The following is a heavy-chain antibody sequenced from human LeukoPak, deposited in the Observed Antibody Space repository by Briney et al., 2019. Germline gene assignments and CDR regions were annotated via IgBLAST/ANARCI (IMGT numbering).Heavy chain of an antibody. CDR3: ARLLAAAEYYFDY. J-gene: IGHJ4*02. Sequence: GESLKISCKGSGYSFTTYFIGWVRQMPGKGLEWMGIIYPGDSDTRYSPSFQGQVTISADKSISTAYLQWSSLRASDTAMYYCARLLAAAEYYFDYWGQGTLVTVSS. CDR2: IYPGDSDT. V-gene: IGHV5-51*01. D-gene: IGHD6-13*01. CDR1: GYSFTTYF.